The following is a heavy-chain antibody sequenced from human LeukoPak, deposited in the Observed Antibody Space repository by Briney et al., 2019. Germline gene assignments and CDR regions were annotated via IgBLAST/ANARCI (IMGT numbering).Heavy chain of an antibody. V-gene: IGHV3-33*01. J-gene: IGHJ3*02. CDR2: TWYDGSYK. CDR1: GFTFSTYG. D-gene: IGHD1-26*01. CDR3: ARQFDGSHPNAFDI. Sequence: QPGGSLRLSCAASGFTFSTYGMHWVRQAPGKRLEWMAVTWYDGSYKYYGDSVKGRFTISGDNSKNTLYLQMASLRVEDTAVYYCARQFDGSHPNAFDIWGQGTMVTVSS.